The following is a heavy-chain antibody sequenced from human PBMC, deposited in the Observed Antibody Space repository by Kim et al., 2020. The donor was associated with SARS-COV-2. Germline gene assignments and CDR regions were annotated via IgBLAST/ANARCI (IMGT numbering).Heavy chain of an antibody. J-gene: IGHJ3*01. D-gene: IGHD2-21*01. V-gene: IGHV3-48*01. CDR3: ARYSHLWHCGGECYGFD. Sequence: GGSLRLSCAASGFPFSSYRMSWVRQAPGKGPEWLSYIISSSDTIYYADSVKGRFTISRDNAKNSLYLEMNNLRADDTALYYCARYSHLWHCGGECYGFD. CDR1: GFPFSSYR. CDR2: IISSSDTI.